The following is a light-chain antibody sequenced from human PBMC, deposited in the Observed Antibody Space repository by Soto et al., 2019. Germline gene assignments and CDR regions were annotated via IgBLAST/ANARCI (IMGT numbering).Light chain of an antibody. CDR2: GAS. J-gene: IGKJ4*01. Sequence: VMTQAPATLSVSPGERATLSCRASQTVGSSFLAWYQQKRGQAPRLLIYGASNRATGIPDRFSGSGSGADFTLTINRLEPEDFAVYYCQQFETFGGGTKVDIK. CDR3: QQFET. V-gene: IGKV3-20*01. CDR1: QTVGSSF.